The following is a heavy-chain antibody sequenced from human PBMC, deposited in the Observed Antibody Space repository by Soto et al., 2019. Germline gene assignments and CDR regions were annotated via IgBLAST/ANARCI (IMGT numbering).Heavy chain of an antibody. CDR1: GYSLTSYW. CDR2: IYPGDSDT. CDR3: ARSFETAMSTAYGMDV. J-gene: IGHJ6*02. V-gene: IGHV5-51*01. Sequence: GESLKISCKGSGYSLTSYWIGWVRQMPGKGLEWMGIIYPGDSDTRYSPSFQGQVTISADKSISTAYLQWSSLKASDTAMYYCARSFETAMSTAYGMDVWGQGTTVTVSS. D-gene: IGHD5-18*01.